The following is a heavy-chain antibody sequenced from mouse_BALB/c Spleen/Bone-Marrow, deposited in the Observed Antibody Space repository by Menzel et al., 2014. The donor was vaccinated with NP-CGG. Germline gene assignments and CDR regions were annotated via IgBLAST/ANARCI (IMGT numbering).Heavy chain of an antibody. CDR3: VRGNYGNYVDYFDF. CDR2: INSDGGST. Sequence: EVKLMESGGGLVQPGGSLKLSCAASGFTFSNYGMSWVRQTPDKRLELVATINSDGGSTYYPESVKGQFTIYRYTANNTLYLQMSSLKSEETAVYYCVRGNYGNYVDYFDFWGQGTPLTVSS. D-gene: IGHD2-1*01. V-gene: IGHV5-6-3*01. J-gene: IGHJ2*01. CDR1: GFTFSNYG.